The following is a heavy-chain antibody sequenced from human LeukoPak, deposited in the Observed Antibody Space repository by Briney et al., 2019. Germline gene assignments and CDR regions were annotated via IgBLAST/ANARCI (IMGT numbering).Heavy chain of an antibody. J-gene: IGHJ4*02. V-gene: IGHV3-23*01. D-gene: IGHD5-18*01. Sequence: PGGSLRLSCAASGFTFSSYGMSWVRQAPGKGLEWVSAISGSGGSTYYADSVKGRFTISRDNSKNTLYLHMNSLGPEDTAVYYCATPSWVQLWYPFDYWGQGTLVTVSS. CDR2: ISGSGGST. CDR1: GFTFSSYG. CDR3: ATPSWVQLWYPFDY.